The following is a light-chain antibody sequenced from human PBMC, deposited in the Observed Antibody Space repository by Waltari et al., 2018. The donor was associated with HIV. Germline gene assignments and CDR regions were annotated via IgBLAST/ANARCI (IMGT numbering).Light chain of an antibody. J-gene: IGKJ5*01. CDR3: QQYGLSPIT. CDR1: QSVTTSH. CDR2: EAS. Sequence: EIVLTQSLGTLSLSPGERATLSCRASQSVTTSHLACYQQKPGQAPRLLIFEASSRATGIPDRFSGSGSGTDFTLTISRLAPEDFAVYYCQQYGLSPITFGQGTRLEIK. V-gene: IGKV3-20*01.